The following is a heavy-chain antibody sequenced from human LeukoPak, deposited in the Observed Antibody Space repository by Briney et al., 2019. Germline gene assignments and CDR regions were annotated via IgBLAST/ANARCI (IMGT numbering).Heavy chain of an antibody. D-gene: IGHD6-19*01. CDR3: ARDADSSGWRVNWFDP. J-gene: IGHJ5*02. Sequence: TSETLSLTCTVSGDSISSRSYYWGWIRQHPGKGLEWIGSIYYSGSTYYNPSLKSRVTISVNTSKNQFSLKLSSVTAADTAVYYCARDADSSGWRVNWFDPWGQGTLVTVSS. CDR1: GDSISSRSYY. V-gene: IGHV4-39*07. CDR2: IYYSGST.